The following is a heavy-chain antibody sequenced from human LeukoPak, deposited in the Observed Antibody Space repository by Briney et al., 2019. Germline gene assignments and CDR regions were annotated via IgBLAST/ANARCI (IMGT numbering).Heavy chain of an antibody. CDR3: AKDIGAAGAGFDY. CDR2: ISWDGGST. CDR1: GFTFDDYT. D-gene: IGHD3-10*01. Sequence: GGSLRLSCAASGFTFDDYTMHWVRQAPGKGLEWVSLISWDGGSTYYADSVRGRFTISRDNSKNSLYLQMNSLRTEDTALYYCAKDIGAAGAGFDYWGLGTLVTVSS. J-gene: IGHJ4*02. V-gene: IGHV3-43*01.